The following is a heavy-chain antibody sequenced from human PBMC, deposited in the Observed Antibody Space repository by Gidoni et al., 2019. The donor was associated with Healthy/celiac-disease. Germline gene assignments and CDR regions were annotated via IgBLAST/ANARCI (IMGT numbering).Heavy chain of an antibody. CDR2: INHSGST. CDR1: GGSFSGYY. J-gene: IGHJ4*02. D-gene: IGHD2-2*02. CDR3: ARGRLGSLYCSSTSCYKRQYYFDY. V-gene: IGHV4-34*01. Sequence: QVQLQQWGAGLLKPSETLSLTCAVYGGSFSGYYWSWIRQPPGKGLEWIGEINHSGSTNYNPSLKSQVTISVDTSKNQFSLKLSSVTAADTAVYYCARGRLGSLYCSSTSCYKRQYYFDYWGQGTLVTVSS.